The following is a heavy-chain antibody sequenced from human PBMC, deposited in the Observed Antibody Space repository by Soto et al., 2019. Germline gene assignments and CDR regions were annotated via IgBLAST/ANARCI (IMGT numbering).Heavy chain of an antibody. CDR2: ISGSGGST. J-gene: IGHJ4*02. Sequence: GGSLRLSCAASGFTFSSYAMSWVRQAPGKGLEWVSAISGSGGSTYYADSVKGRFTISRDNSKNTLYLQMNSLRAEDTAVYYCAKKGGGDCSGGSCYCNYWGQGTLVTVSS. CDR1: GFTFSSYA. V-gene: IGHV3-23*01. CDR3: AKKGGGDCSGGSCYCNY. D-gene: IGHD2-15*01.